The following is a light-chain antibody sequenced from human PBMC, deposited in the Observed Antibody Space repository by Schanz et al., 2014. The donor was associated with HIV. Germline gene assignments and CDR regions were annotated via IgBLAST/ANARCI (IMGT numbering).Light chain of an antibody. Sequence: EIVLTQSPATLSVSPGERATLSCRASQSVSSKLGWYQQKPGQAPRLLIYGASNRAPGIPDRFSGSGSGTEFTLTVNRLEPEDVAVYYCQQYGSSPKAFGQGTKLEI. J-gene: IGKJ2*01. CDR2: GAS. CDR3: QQYGSSPKA. CDR1: QSVSSK. V-gene: IGKV3-20*01.